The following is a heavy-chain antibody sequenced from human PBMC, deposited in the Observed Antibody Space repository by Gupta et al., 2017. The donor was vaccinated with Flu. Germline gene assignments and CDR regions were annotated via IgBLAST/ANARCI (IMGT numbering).Heavy chain of an antibody. CDR1: GYTFTGHH. CDR2: INPNRGGT. Sequence: QVQLVQSGAEVKKPGASVKVSCKPSGYTFTGHHIHWVRQAPGQGLDWMGRINPNRGGTIYAQNFQGRVTMTRDTSFNTAYMELGSLKFDDSAMYYCARTWIQEWTPDFDYWGQGTLVTVSS. D-gene: IGHD5-18*01. J-gene: IGHJ4*02. V-gene: IGHV1-2*02. CDR3: ARTWIQEWTPDFDY.